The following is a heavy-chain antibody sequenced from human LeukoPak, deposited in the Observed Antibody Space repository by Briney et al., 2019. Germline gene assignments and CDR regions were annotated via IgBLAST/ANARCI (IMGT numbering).Heavy chain of an antibody. CDR3: ARDRANYYGLGDLFDY. Sequence: PSETLSLTCTVSGGSISSSSYYWGWIRQPPGKGLEWIGSIYYSGSTYYNPSLKSRVTISVDTSKNQFSLKLSSVTAADTAVYYCARDRANYYGLGDLFDYWGQGTLVTVSS. CDR1: GGSISSSSYY. V-gene: IGHV4-39*07. J-gene: IGHJ4*02. D-gene: IGHD3-10*01. CDR2: IYYSGST.